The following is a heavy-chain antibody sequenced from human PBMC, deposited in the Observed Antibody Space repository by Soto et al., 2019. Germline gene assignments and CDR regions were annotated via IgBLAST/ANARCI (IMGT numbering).Heavy chain of an antibody. CDR3: ASQGCSGGSCGDV. J-gene: IGHJ6*04. Sequence: QVQLVESGGGVVQPGRSLRLSCAASGFTFSSYGMHWVRQAPGKGLEWVAVIWYDGSNKYYADSVKGRFTISRDNSKNTLYLQMNSLRAEDTAVYYCASQGCSGGSCGDVWGKGTTVTVSS. D-gene: IGHD2-15*01. CDR1: GFTFSSYG. CDR2: IWYDGSNK. V-gene: IGHV3-33*01.